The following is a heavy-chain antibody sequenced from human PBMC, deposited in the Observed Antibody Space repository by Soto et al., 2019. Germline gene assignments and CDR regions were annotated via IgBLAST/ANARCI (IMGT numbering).Heavy chain of an antibody. CDR1: GLTFNNYA. CDR3: AKDRLAGNFDY. J-gene: IGHJ4*02. V-gene: IGHV3-23*01. CDR2: ISATGGST. Sequence: GGSLRLSCAASGLTFNNYAMNWVRQAPGKGLEWVATISATGGSTYYADSVKGRFTISRDNSKNTLYLQMNGLRVEDTAVYYCAKDRLAGNFDYWGQGTQVTAPQ.